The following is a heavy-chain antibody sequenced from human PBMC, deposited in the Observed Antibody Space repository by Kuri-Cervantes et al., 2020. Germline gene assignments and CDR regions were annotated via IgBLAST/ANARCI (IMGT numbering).Heavy chain of an antibody. CDR1: GGSISSYY. CDR3: ARPIWIGGGVCFDP. Sequence: ESLKISCTVSGGSISSYYWSWIRQSPGKGLEWIGEINHSGSTNYNPSLKSRVTISVDTSKNQFSLKLSSVTAADTAVYYCARPIWIGGGVCFDPWGQGTLVTVSS. D-gene: IGHD2-21*01. V-gene: IGHV4-34*01. CDR2: INHSGST. J-gene: IGHJ5*02.